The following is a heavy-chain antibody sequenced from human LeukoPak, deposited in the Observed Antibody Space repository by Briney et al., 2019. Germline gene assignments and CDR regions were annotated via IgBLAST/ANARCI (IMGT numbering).Heavy chain of an antibody. CDR3: AKGDTS. V-gene: IGHV3-30*02. J-gene: IGHJ5*02. D-gene: IGHD2-21*02. CDR2: IRYDGSDK. CDR1: GFNFSNYD. Sequence: GGSLRLSCAASGFNFSNYDMHWVRQAPGKGLEWVAFIRYDGSDKYYADSVKGRFTISRDNSKNTLYLQMNSLRTEDKAVFYCAKGDTSWGQGTPVTVSS.